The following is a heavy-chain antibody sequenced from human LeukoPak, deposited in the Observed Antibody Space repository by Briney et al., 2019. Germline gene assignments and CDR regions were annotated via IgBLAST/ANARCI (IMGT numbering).Heavy chain of an antibody. J-gene: IGHJ3*02. V-gene: IGHV1-69-2*01. D-gene: IGHD1-26*01. CDR1: GYTFTDYY. Sequence: AASVKVSCKVSGYTFTDYYMHWVQQAPGKGLEWMGLVDPEDGETIYAEKFQGRVTITADTSTDTAYMELSSQRSEDTAVYYCATGGVGASSRPHDAFDIWGQGTMVTVSS. CDR3: ATGGVGASSRPHDAFDI. CDR2: VDPEDGET.